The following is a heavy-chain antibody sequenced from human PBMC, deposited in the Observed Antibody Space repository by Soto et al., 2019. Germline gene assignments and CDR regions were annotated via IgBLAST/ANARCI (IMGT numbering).Heavy chain of an antibody. CDR3: ASSRVGNYDSRGFDY. D-gene: IGHD3-22*01. CDR2: IIPIFGTA. CDR1: GGTFSSYA. J-gene: IGHJ4*02. Sequence: ASVKVSCKASGGTFSSYAISWVRQAPGQGLEWMGGIIPIFGTANYAQKFQGRVTITADESTSTAYMELSSLRSEDTAVYYCASSRVGNYDSRGFDYWGQGTLVTVSS. V-gene: IGHV1-69*13.